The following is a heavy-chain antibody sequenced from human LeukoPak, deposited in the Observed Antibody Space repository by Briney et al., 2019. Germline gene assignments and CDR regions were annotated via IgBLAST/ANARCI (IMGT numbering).Heavy chain of an antibody. CDR1: GFTFSSYW. D-gene: IGHD2-2*02. CDR3: ARERGGFCSGTSCYKAFDI. CDR2: IKQDGSEK. J-gene: IGHJ3*02. V-gene: IGHV3-7*01. Sequence: HPGGSLRLSCAASGFTFSSYWMTWVRQAPGKGLEWVANIKQDGSEKYYVDSVKGRFTISRDSANNSLYLQLNSLRAEDTAVYYCARERGGFCSGTSCYKAFDIWGQGTMVTVSS.